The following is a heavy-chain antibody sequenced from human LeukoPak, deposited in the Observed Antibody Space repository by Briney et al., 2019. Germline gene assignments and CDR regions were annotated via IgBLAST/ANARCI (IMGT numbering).Heavy chain of an antibody. V-gene: IGHV3-53*01. CDR2: IYSGGST. CDR3: ARDRRFGELTFDY. CDR1: GFTVGSNY. J-gene: IGHJ4*02. Sequence: SGGSLRLSCAASGFTVGSNYMSWVRQAPGKGLEWVSVIYSGGSTYYADSVKGRFTISRDNSKNTLYLQMNSLRAEDTAVYYCARDRRFGELTFDYWGQGTLVTVSS. D-gene: IGHD3-10*01.